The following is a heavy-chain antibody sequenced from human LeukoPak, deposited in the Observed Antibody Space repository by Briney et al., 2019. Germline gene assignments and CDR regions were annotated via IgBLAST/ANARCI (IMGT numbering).Heavy chain of an antibody. D-gene: IGHD4-11*01. J-gene: IGHJ4*02. CDR1: GFTFSDAW. Sequence: GGSLRLSCAASGFTFSDAWMSWVRQAPGKGLEWVARIKSKVHGGTTDYAAPVNGRFTISRGDSENKLYLQMSSLKTEDTGVYYCSGHMTSADYWGQGTLVTVSS. V-gene: IGHV3-15*05. CDR2: IKSKVHGGTT. CDR3: SGHMTSADY.